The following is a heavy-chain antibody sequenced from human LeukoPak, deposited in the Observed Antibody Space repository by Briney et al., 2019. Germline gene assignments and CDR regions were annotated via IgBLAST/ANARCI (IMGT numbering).Heavy chain of an antibody. CDR3: ARGVDIAAAQYGY. J-gene: IGHJ4*02. V-gene: IGHV4-59*01. D-gene: IGHD6-13*01. CDR1: GGSISSYY. CDR2: IYYSGTT. Sequence: SETLSLTCTVSGGSISSYYWSWTRQPPGEGLEWIGYIYYSGTTNYNPSLKSRVTISVDTSKNQFALKLSSVTAADTAVYYCARGVDIAAAQYGYWGQGTLVTVSS.